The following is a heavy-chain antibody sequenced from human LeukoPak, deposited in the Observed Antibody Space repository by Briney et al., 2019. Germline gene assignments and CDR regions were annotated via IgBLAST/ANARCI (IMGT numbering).Heavy chain of an antibody. D-gene: IGHD4-11*01. V-gene: IGHV1-2*02. J-gene: IGHJ4*02. CDR2: INPNSGGT. CDR3: ARQQGLQDLNFDY. Sequence: ASVKVSCKASGYTFTGYYMHWVRQPPGQGLEWMGWINPNSGGTNYAQKFQGRVTMTRDTSISTAYMELSSLSPEDTAVYYCARQQGLQDLNFDYWGQGALVTVSS. CDR1: GYTFTGYY.